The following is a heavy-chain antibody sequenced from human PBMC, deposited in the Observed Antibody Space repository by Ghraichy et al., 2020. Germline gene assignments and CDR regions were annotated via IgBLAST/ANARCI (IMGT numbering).Heavy chain of an antibody. CDR3: ARVICTGGVCYYGY. CDR2: MNPNRGNT. CDR1: GYTFTSYD. Sequence: ASVKVSCKASGYTFTSYDINWVRQATGQGLEWMGWMNPNRGNTGYPQKFQGRVTMTRNTSISTAYMELSSLRSEDTAVYYCARVICTGGVCYYGYWGKGTLVTVSS. D-gene: IGHD2-8*02. V-gene: IGHV1-8*01. J-gene: IGHJ4*02.